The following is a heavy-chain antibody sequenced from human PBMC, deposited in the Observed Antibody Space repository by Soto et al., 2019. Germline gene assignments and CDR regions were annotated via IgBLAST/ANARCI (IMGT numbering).Heavy chain of an antibody. CDR3: TTDLQTRRHTWNFY. J-gene: IGHJ4*02. V-gene: IGHV3-15*07. Sequence: EVQLAVSGGGFVKPGGSLRLCCAVSGFSFSDAWLNWVRQAPGKGLEWVGRIKTKSDSAATDYAAPVKGRFIISRDDSKNTLFLQLNSLQAEDTAVYYCTTDLQTRRHTWNFYWAQGTLVTVSS. CDR1: GFSFSDAW. D-gene: IGHD1-7*01. CDR2: IKTKSDSAAT.